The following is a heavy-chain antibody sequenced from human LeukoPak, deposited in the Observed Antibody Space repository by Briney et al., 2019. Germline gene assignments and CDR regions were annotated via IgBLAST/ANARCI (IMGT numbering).Heavy chain of an antibody. J-gene: IGHJ4*02. V-gene: IGHV4-4*07. CDR3: ARGLVGATTFDY. Sequence: SETLSLTCTVPGGSISSYYWSWIRQPAGKGLEWIGRIYTSGSTNYNPSLKSRVTMSVDTSKNQFSPKLSSVTAADTAVYYCARGLVGATTFDYWGQGTLVTVSS. CDR2: IYTSGST. CDR1: GGSISSYY. D-gene: IGHD1-26*01.